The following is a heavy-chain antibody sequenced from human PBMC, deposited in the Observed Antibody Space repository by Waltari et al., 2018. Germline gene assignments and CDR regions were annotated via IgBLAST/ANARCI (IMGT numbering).Heavy chain of an antibody. V-gene: IGHV3-23*01. D-gene: IGHD3-22*01. CDR2: IRVIGTTT. J-gene: IGHJ6*02. Sequence: EVQLLESGGGLVQPGGSLRLSCAASGFTFSNYAMNWGGQAPGKGLDWVYVIRVIGTTTSYADALKGRFTISRDNSKNTLYLQMNSLRADDTAVYYCAKDPTIIVTDYHGMDVWGQGTTVTVSS. CDR3: AKDPTIIVTDYHGMDV. CDR1: GFTFSNYA.